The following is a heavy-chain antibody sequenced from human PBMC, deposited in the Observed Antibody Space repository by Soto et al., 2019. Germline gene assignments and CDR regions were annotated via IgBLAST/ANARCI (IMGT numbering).Heavy chain of an antibody. D-gene: IGHD1-26*01. Sequence: ASVKVSGKASGYSFTSLDINWVRQTAGQGLEWMGWMQPSTGRTGYAQKFQGRVTMTRDTSINTAYMELTTLTSDDTAFYYCARGVSAGVDYWGQGTLVTVSS. CDR2: MQPSTGRT. CDR1: GYSFTSLD. V-gene: IGHV1-8*01. J-gene: IGHJ4*02. CDR3: ARGVSAGVDY.